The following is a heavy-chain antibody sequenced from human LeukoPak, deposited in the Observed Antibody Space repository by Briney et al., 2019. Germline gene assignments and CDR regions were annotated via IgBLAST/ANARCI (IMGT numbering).Heavy chain of an antibody. CDR1: GFTFSSYS. CDR2: ISSSSSYI. Sequence: GGSLRLSCAASGFTFSSYSMNWVRQAPGKGLEWVSSISSSSSYIYYADSVKGRFTISRDNAKNSLYLQMNSLRADDTAMYYCAKDWRGGGCYSDWGQGTLVTVSS. J-gene: IGHJ1*01. CDR3: AKDWRGGGCYSD. D-gene: IGHD2-15*01. V-gene: IGHV3-21*04.